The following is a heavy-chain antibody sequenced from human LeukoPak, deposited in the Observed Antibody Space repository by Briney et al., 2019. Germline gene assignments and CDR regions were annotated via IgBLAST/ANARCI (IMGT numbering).Heavy chain of an antibody. CDR1: GYTFTSYD. CDR3: ARREMVRGVIIYYYYGMDV. CDR2: MNPNSGNT. D-gene: IGHD3-10*01. J-gene: IGHJ6*02. Sequence: ASVKVSCKASGYTFTSYDINWVRQATGQGLEWMGWMNPNSGNTGYAQKFQGRVTMTRNTSISTAYMELSSLRSEDTAVYYCARREMVRGVIIYYYYGMDVWGQGTTVTVSS. V-gene: IGHV1-8*01.